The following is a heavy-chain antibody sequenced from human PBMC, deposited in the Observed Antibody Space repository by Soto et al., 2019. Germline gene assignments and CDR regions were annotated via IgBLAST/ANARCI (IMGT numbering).Heavy chain of an antibody. CDR2: IYPGDSDT. D-gene: IGHD6-25*01. J-gene: IGHJ2*01. V-gene: IGHV5-51*01. CDR1: GYSFTSYW. Sequence: PGASLKISCKGSGYSFTSYWIGWVRQMPGKGLEWMGIIYPGDSDTRYSPSFQGQVTISADKSISTAYLQWSSLKASDTAMYYCARHAARIAATDYWYFDLWGRGTLVTVSS. CDR3: ARHAARIAATDYWYFDL.